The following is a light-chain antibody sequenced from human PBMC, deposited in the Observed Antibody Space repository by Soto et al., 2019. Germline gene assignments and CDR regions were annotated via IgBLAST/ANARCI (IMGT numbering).Light chain of an antibody. CDR1: NSNIGTNS. CDR2: KNN. Sequence: QSLLTQPASASGTPGQRVSIGCSGSNSNIGTNSVHWYQQLPGMAPQPLIYKNNQRPSGVPDRFAGSKSGTSASLAISGLRSEDEAHYFCASWDDGLSAVVFGGGTKLTVL. CDR3: ASWDDGLSAVV. V-gene: IGLV1-47*01. J-gene: IGLJ3*02.